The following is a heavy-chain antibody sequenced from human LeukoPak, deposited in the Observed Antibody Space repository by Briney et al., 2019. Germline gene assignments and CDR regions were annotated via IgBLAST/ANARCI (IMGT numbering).Heavy chain of an antibody. Sequence: GGSLRLSCAASGFTFSSYSMNWVRQAPGKGLEWVSSISSSSSYIYYADSVKGRFTISRDNAKNSLYLQMNSLRAEDTAVYYCARGPSPTSWYNWFDLWGQGTLVTVSS. J-gene: IGHJ5*02. CDR1: GFTFSSYS. CDR2: ISSSSSYI. D-gene: IGHD2-2*01. V-gene: IGHV3-21*01. CDR3: ARGPSPTSWYNWFDL.